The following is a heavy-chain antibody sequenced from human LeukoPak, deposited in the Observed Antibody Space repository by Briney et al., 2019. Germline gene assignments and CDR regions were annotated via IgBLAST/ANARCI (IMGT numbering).Heavy chain of an antibody. CDR3: ARRRGTYYYDSSSPAYFDY. CDR1: GFTFSSYS. J-gene: IGHJ4*02. D-gene: IGHD3-22*01. Sequence: GGSLRLSCAASGFTFSSYSMNWVRQAPGKGLEWVSHITASGTAMFYADSVKGRFTISRDNAKNSLYLQMNSLRDEDTAVYYCARRRGTYYYDSSSPAYFDYWGQGTLVTVSS. CDR2: ITASGTAM. V-gene: IGHV3-48*02.